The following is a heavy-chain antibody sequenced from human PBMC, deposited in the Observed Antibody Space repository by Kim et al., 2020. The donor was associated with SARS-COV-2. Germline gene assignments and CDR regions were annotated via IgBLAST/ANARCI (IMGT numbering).Heavy chain of an antibody. V-gene: IGHV4-39*01. J-gene: IGHJ4*02. D-gene: IGHD1-26*01. Sequence: TYCNPPLKSRITISVDTPKNQFSLKLSSVTAADTAVYYCARRSSGTYLYYWGQGTLVTVSS. CDR2: T. CDR3: ARRSSGTYLYY.